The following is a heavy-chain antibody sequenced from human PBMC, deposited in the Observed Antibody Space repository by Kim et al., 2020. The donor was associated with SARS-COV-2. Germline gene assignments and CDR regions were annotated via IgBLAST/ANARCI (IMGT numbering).Heavy chain of an antibody. Sequence: ASVKVSCKASGYTFTSYGIAWVRQAPGQGLEWMGWISADNDNTIHAQQLQGRVTMTKDTSTNTAYMELRSLRSDDTAVYYCARGSGFDWLLAQRPFDYLG. CDR1: GYTFTSYG. D-gene: IGHD3-9*01. CDR3: ARGSGFDWLLAQRPFDY. J-gene: IGHJ4*01. CDR2: ISADNDNT. V-gene: IGHV1-18*01.